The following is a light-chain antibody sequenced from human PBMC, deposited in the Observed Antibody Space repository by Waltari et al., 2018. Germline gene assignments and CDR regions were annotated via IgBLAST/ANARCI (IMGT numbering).Light chain of an antibody. J-gene: IGLJ2*01. V-gene: IGLV3-25*03. CDR2: KDT. Sequence: SYELTQPPSVSASPGQTARITCSGDALPKQYAYWYQQKAGQAPVLVIYKDTERPSEIPERFSGSSSGTTVTLIISGVQAEDEADYYCQSADSSTYVIFGGGTKLTVL. CDR1: ALPKQY. CDR3: QSADSSTYVI.